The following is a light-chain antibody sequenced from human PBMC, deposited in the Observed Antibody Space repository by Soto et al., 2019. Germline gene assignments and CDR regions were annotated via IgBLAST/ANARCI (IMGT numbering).Light chain of an antibody. CDR2: GAS. CDR3: QQTYTTPEIT. CDR1: QNIRSY. Sequence: DIQMTQSPSSLSASVGERVTITCRASQNIRSYLSWYQQKPGKAPNLLMYGASYLKSGVPTRFSGSGSGTDFTLTISSLQPEDFAIYYCQQTYTTPEITFGQGTRLEI. V-gene: IGKV1-39*01. J-gene: IGKJ5*01.